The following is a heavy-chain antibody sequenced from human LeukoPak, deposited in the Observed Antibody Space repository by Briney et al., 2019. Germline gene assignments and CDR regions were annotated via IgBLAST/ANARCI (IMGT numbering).Heavy chain of an antibody. CDR2: INAGNGNT. Sequence: ASVKVSCKASGGTFSSYAISWVRQAPGQRLEWMGWINAGNGNTKYSQKLQGRVTITRDTSASTAYMELSSLRSEDTAVYYCASYKTTLIQNCYYYGMDVWGQGTTVTVSS. CDR1: GGTFSSYA. CDR3: ASYKTTLIQNCYYYGMDV. D-gene: IGHD4-11*01. J-gene: IGHJ6*02. V-gene: IGHV1-3*01.